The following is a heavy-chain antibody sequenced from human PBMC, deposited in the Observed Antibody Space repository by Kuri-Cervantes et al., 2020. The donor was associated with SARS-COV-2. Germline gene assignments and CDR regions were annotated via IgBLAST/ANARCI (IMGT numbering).Heavy chain of an antibody. J-gene: IGHJ6*01. CDR1: GGSISSSSYY. V-gene: IGHV4-61*01. CDR3: ARETYYYDSSGYYYLYGMDV. D-gene: IGHD3-22*01. CDR2: IYYRGST. Sequence: SETLSLTCTVSGGSISSSSYYWSWIRQPPGKGLEWIGYIYYRGSTNYNSSLKSRVTISVDTSKNQFSLKLSSVTAADTAVYYCARETYYYDSSGYYYLYGMDVWGQGTTVTVSS.